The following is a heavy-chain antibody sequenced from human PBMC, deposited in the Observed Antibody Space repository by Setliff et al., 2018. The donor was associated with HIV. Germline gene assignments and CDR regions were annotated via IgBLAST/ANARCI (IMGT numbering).Heavy chain of an antibody. D-gene: IGHD5-18*01. CDR2: FHYSAST. J-gene: IGHJ4*02. CDR1: GGSISTSSYY. V-gene: IGHV4-39*01. CDR3: ARRAYTYGL. Sequence: SETLSLTCNVSGGSISTSSYYWGWIRQPPGKGLEWIGSFHYSASTSYNPSLRSRVSMSVDTSKNQFSLKLSSVTAADTAVYYCARRAYTYGLWGQGTLVTVSS.